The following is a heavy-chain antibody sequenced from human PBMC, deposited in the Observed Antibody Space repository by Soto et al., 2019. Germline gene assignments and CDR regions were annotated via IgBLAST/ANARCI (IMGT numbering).Heavy chain of an antibody. CDR2: VYTSDYT. CDR1: GASIRSYY. D-gene: IGHD6-19*01. V-gene: IGHV4-4*08. Sequence: SETLSLTCSVSGASIRSYYWHWIRQPPGKGLEWIGYVYTSDYTRYSSSLKSRVTVSVDTSKSQFYLRLNSVTAADTAVYYCGRPWGIGVATPGPWGQGVLVTVSS. CDR3: GRPWGIGVATPGP. J-gene: IGHJ5*02.